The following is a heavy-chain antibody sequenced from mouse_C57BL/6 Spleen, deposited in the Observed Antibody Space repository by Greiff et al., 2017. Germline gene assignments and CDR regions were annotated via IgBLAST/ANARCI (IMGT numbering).Heavy chain of an antibody. Sequence: SGPVLVKPGASVKMSCKASGYTFTDYYMNWVKQSHGKSLEWIGVINPYNGGTSYNQKFKGKATLTVDKSSSTAYMELNSLTSEDSAVYYCAREGPYGSSSAWFAYWGQGTLVTVSA. J-gene: IGHJ3*01. CDR1: GYTFTDYY. D-gene: IGHD1-1*01. CDR2: INPYNGGT. CDR3: AREGPYGSSSAWFAY. V-gene: IGHV1-19*01.